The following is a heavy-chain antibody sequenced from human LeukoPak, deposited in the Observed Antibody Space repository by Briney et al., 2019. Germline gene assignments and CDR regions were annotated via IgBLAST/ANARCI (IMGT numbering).Heavy chain of an antibody. D-gene: IGHD2-2*01. CDR1: GGSFSGYH. Sequence: SETLSLTCAVYGGSFSGYHWSWIRQPPGKGLEYIGYVYYSGSTNYNPSLKSRVTISVDRSKNQFSLKLSSVTAGDTAVYYCARGGAPAARLLDYWGQGTLVTVSS. CDR2: VYYSGST. V-gene: IGHV4-59*01. CDR3: ARGGAPAARLLDY. J-gene: IGHJ4*02.